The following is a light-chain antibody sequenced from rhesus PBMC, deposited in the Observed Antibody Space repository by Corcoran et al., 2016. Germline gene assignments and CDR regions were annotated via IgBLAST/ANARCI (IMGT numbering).Light chain of an antibody. Sequence: QVILTQSPATLSLSPGERATLSCRASQRVGSSLAWYQQKPGQAPRLLIYGASSRANDIPDRFSGIGYGTEFNLTISSLEPEEFAVYYCQKYNTSPRTFGQGTKVEIK. V-gene: IGKV3-53*01. J-gene: IGKJ1*01. CDR3: QKYNTSPRT. CDR2: GAS. CDR1: QRVGSS.